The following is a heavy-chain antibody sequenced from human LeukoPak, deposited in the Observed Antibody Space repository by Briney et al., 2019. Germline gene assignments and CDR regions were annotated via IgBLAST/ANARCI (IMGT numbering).Heavy chain of an antibody. CDR1: GFTFDDYA. CDR2: ISWNSGSI. D-gene: IGHD4/OR15-4a*01. J-gene: IGHJ3*02. CDR3: ARGDYGDHVWVDAFDI. Sequence: GRSLRLSCAASGFTFDDYAMHWVRQAPGKGLEWVSGISWNSGSIGYADSVKGRFTISRDNAKNSLYLQMNSLRAEDTAVYYCARGDYGDHVWVDAFDIWGQGTMVTVSS. V-gene: IGHV3-9*01.